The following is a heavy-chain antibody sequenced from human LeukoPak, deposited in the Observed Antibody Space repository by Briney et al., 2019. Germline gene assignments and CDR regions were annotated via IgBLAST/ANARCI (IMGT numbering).Heavy chain of an antibody. CDR3: ASRGYSSSWYWYYMDV. V-gene: IGHV4-59*01. CDR2: IYYSGST. J-gene: IGHJ6*03. D-gene: IGHD6-13*01. Sequence: SETLSLTCTVSGGSISSYYWSWIRQPPGKGLEWIGYIYYSGSTNYNPSLKSRVTISVDTSKNQFSLKLSSVTAADTAVYYCASRGYSSSWYWYYMDVWGKGTTVTVSS. CDR1: GGSISSYY.